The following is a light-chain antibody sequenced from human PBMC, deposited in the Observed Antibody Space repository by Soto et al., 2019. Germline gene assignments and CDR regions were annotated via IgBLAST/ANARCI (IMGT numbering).Light chain of an antibody. CDR1: QNINKY. Sequence: DIEMTQSPSSLSASVGDRVTITCQASQNINKYLNWFQQKTGRAPKLLIYDASNLENGVSSRFSGNGSETHFTFTISSLQPDDIATYYCQQYDDFPLTFGQGTRLDIK. J-gene: IGKJ5*01. CDR3: QQYDDFPLT. CDR2: DAS. V-gene: IGKV1-33*01.